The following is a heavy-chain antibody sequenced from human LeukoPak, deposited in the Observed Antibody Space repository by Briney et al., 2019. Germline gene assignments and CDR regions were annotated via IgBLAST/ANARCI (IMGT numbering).Heavy chain of an antibody. J-gene: IGHJ4*02. V-gene: IGHV3-74*01. CDR2: INSDGTNT. Sequence: GGSLRLSCAASGFTFSNSWMHWVRQAPGKGLVWVSRINSDGTNTTYADSVKGRFTISRDNAKSTLYLQMNSLRAEDTAVYYCAREAEVATYNYFDYWGQGALVTVSS. D-gene: IGHD5-12*01. CDR1: GFTFSNSW. CDR3: AREAEVATYNYFDY.